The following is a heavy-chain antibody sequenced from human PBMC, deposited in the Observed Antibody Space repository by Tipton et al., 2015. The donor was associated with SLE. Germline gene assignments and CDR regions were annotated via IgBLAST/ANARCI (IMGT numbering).Heavy chain of an antibody. CDR3: ARSPAQTHFDS. CDR2: IYFSGST. V-gene: IGHV4-59*12. J-gene: IGHJ5*01. CDR1: GGSIGSDY. Sequence: TLSLTCTIYGGSIGSDYWSWIRQPPGKGLEWIGRIYFSGSTHYNPSLESRVTISVDTSKSQFSLGLSSVTAADTAVYYCARSPAQTHFDSWGQGTMVTVSS.